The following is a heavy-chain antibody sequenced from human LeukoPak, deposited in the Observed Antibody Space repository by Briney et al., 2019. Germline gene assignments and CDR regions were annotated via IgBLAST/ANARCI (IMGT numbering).Heavy chain of an antibody. Sequence: SETLSLTCTVSGGSISSSSYYWGWIRQPPGKGLEWSGSIYYSGSTYYNPSLKSRVTISVDTSKNQFSLKLSSVTAADTAVYYCARHPDDYVWGSYRYYFDYWGQGTLVTVSS. J-gene: IGHJ4*02. CDR2: IYYSGST. CDR1: GGSISSSSYY. V-gene: IGHV4-39*01. CDR3: ARHPDDYVWGSYRYYFDY. D-gene: IGHD3-16*02.